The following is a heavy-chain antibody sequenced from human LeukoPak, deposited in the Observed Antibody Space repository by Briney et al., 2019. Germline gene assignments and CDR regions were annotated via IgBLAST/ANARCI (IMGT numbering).Heavy chain of an antibody. CDR2: IYPGDSDT. J-gene: IGHJ6*03. Sequence: GESLKISCKGSGYSFTNYWIGWVRQMPGKGLEWMGIIYPGDSDTRYSPSFQGQVTISADKSISTAYLQWSSLKASDTAMYYCAVGRYCSSSSCPSTYYYYYMDVWGKGTTVTASS. CDR1: GYSFTNYW. D-gene: IGHD2-2*01. CDR3: AVGRYCSSSSCPSTYYYYYMDV. V-gene: IGHV5-51*01.